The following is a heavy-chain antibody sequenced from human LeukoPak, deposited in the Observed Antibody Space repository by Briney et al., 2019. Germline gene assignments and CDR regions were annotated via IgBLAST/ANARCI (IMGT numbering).Heavy chain of an antibody. CDR3: ARDELGIGYFDY. V-gene: IGHV4-59*01. Sequence: PSGTLSLTCTVSGGSISSYYWSWIRQPPGKGLEWIGYIYYSGSTNYNPSLKSRVTISVDTSKNQFSLKRSSVTAADTAVYYCARDELGIGYFDYWGQGTLVTVSS. D-gene: IGHD7-27*01. CDR2: IYYSGST. J-gene: IGHJ4*02. CDR1: GGSISSYY.